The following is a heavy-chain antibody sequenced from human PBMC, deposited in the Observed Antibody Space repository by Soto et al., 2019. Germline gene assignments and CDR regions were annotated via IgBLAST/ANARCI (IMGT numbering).Heavy chain of an antibody. D-gene: IGHD4-17*01. CDR1: GFSLTTGKMG. CDR2: IFSDNER. CDR3: ARMNVDSYQFYYAMDV. J-gene: IGHJ6*02. Sequence: QVTLKESGPALVKPTETLTLTCTVSGFSLTTGKMGVSWIRQPPGKALEWLAHIFSDNERSYSTSLQGRLTSSKDTSGSQVVLSMTNVDPLDTATYYCARMNVDSYQFYYAMDVWGQGTTVTVSS. V-gene: IGHV2-26*01.